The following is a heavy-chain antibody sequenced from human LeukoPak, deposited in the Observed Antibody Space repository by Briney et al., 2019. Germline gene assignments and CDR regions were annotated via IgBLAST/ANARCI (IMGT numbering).Heavy chain of an antibody. CDR1: GFTFSSYS. Sequence: GGSLRLSCAASGFTFSSYSMNWVRQAPGKGLEWVSSISSSSSYIYYADSVKGRFTISRDNAKNSLYLQMSSLRAEDTALYYCAKDGLWFGESGLDFWGQGTLVTVSS. J-gene: IGHJ4*02. V-gene: IGHV3-21*04. CDR2: ISSSSSYI. D-gene: IGHD3-10*01. CDR3: AKDGLWFGESGLDF.